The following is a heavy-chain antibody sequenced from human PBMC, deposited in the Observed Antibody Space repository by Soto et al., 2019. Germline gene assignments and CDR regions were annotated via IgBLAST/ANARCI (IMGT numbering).Heavy chain of an antibody. CDR1: GFTFSSYA. CDR2: ISGSGDST. CDR3: ARRSSGWYFDY. J-gene: IGHJ4*02. V-gene: IGHV3-23*01. Sequence: EVQLLESGGGLVQPGGSLRLSCAASGFTFSSYAMNWVRQAPGKGLEWVSVISGSGDSTYYADSVKGRFTISRDNSKNTLDLQMNSRRAEDTAVYYCARRSSGWYFDYWGQGTLVTVSS. D-gene: IGHD6-19*01.